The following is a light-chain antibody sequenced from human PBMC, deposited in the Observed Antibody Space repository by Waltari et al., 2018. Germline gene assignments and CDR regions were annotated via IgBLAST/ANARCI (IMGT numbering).Light chain of an antibody. CDR3: ATWDNSLTAVV. V-gene: IGLV1-51*01. Sequence: QSVLTQPPSVSAAPGQKVTISCSGSSSNIGNYFVSWYHQLPGATPKLLIYDNYKRPSGIPDRFSASKSGTSATLDITGLQIWDEADYYCATWDNSLTAVVFGGGTKLTVL. CDR1: SSNIGNYF. J-gene: IGLJ2*01. CDR2: DNY.